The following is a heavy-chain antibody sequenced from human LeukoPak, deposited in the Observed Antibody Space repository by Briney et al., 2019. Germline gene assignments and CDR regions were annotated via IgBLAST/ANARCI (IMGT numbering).Heavy chain of an antibody. J-gene: IGHJ4*02. CDR1: GGSISSSSYY. CDR3: ARDSSGWYFDY. D-gene: IGHD6-19*01. CDR2: IYYSGNT. Sequence: SETLSLTCTVSGGSISSSSYYWGWIRQPPGKGLEWIGSIYYSGNTYYNPSLKSRVTISVDTSKNQFSLKLSSVTAADTAVYYCARDSSGWYFDYWGQGTLATVSS. V-gene: IGHV4-39*02.